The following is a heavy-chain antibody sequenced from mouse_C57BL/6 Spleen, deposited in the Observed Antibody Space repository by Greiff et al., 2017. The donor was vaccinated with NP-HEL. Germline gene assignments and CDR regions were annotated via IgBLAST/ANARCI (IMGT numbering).Heavy chain of an antibody. Sequence: QVQLQQSGAELVKPGASVKLSCKASGYTFTSYWMHWVKQRPGQGLEWIGMIHPNSGSTNYNEKFKSKATLTVDKSSSTAYMQLSSLTSEDSAVYYCARSDGYPYYFDYWGQGTTLTVSS. CDR3: ARSDGYPYYFDY. CDR2: IHPNSGST. J-gene: IGHJ2*01. V-gene: IGHV1-64*01. D-gene: IGHD2-3*01. CDR1: GYTFTSYW.